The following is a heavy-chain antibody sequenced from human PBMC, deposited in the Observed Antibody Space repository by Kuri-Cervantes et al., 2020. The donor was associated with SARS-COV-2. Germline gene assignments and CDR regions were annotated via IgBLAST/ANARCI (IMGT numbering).Heavy chain of an antibody. J-gene: IGHJ4*02. CDR2: ISYDGSNE. V-gene: IGHV3-30-3*01. CDR1: GFTFSSYA. CDR3: ARSAPPGIAAAGVDWYFDY. Sequence: GGPLRLSCAASGFTFSSYAMHWVRQAPGKGLEWVAVISYDGSNEYYADSVKGRFTISRDNSKNTLYLQMNSLRAEDTAVYYCARSAPPGIAAAGVDWYFDYWGQGTLVTVSS. D-gene: IGHD6-13*01.